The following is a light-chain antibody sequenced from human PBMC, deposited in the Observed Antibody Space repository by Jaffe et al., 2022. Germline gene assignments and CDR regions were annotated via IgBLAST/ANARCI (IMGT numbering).Light chain of an antibody. CDR2: KIS. Sequence: DVVMTQSPLFLAVTLGQPASISCRSSQSLVHRDGNIYLNWFQQRPGQSPRRLLYKISNRDSGVPDRFSGSGSGTDFTLTISRVEAEDVGIYYCMQGTHWPPYTFGQGTNLEIK. V-gene: IGKV2-30*02. CDR1: QSLVHRDGNIY. CDR3: MQGTHWPPYT. J-gene: IGKJ2*01.